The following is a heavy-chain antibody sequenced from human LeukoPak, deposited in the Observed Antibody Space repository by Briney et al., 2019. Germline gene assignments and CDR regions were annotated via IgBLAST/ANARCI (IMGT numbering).Heavy chain of an antibody. CDR3: ARGGSIAAADYYYYYMDV. Sequence: ASVKVSCKASGYTFTGYYMHWVRQAPGQGLEWMGWINPNSGGTNYAQKFQGRVTMTRDTSISTAYMELSRLRSDDTAVYYCARGGSIAAADYYYYYMDVWGKGTTVTVSS. J-gene: IGHJ6*03. CDR2: INPNSGGT. D-gene: IGHD6-13*01. V-gene: IGHV1-2*02. CDR1: GYTFTGYY.